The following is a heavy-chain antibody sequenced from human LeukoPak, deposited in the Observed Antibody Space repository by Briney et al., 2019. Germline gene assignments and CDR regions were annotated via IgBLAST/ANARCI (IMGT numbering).Heavy chain of an antibody. J-gene: IGHJ4*02. Sequence: PSETLSLTCTVSGNSVFNGRYYWGWIRQPPGKGLECIGSVYYTGSTYSNPSLKSRVTISVDTSKNQFSLKLSSVTAADTAVYYCARGFSHWGQGTLVTVSS. CDR3: ARGFSH. CDR1: GNSVFNGRYY. V-gene: IGHV4-39*07. CDR2: VYYTGST.